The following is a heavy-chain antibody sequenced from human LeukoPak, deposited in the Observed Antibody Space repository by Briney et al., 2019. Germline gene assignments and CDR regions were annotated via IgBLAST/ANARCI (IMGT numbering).Heavy chain of an antibody. Sequence: GASVKVSCKASGGTFSSYAISWVRQAPGQGLEWMGGIIPIFGTANYAQKFQGRVTITADKSTSTAYMELRSLRSDDTAVYYCAIRIYSRAFDYWGQGTLVTVSS. V-gene: IGHV1-69*06. CDR3: AIRIYSRAFDY. CDR1: GGTFSSYA. D-gene: IGHD2/OR15-2a*01. CDR2: IIPIFGTA. J-gene: IGHJ4*02.